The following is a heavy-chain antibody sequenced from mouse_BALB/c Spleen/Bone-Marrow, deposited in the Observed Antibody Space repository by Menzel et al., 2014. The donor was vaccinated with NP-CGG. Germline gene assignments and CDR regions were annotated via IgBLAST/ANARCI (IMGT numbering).Heavy chain of an antibody. V-gene: IGHV1S34*01. Sequence: LVKTGASVKISCKASGHSSXGYYMHWVKQSHGKSLEWIGYISCYNGATSYNQKFKGKASFTVDTSSSTAYMQFNSLTSEDSAVYFCARRDYRYDGFAYWGQGTLVTVSA. D-gene: IGHD2-14*01. J-gene: IGHJ3*01. CDR1: GHSSXGYY. CDR2: ISCYNGAT. CDR3: ARRDYRYDGFAY.